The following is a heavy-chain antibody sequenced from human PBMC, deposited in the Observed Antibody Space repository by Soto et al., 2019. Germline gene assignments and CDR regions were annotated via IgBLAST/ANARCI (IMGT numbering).Heavy chain of an antibody. CDR2: ISGSGGST. V-gene: IGHV3-23*01. Sequence: GGSLRLSCAASGFTFSSYAMSWVRQAPGKGLEWVSAISGSGGSTYYADSVKGRFTISRDNSKNTLYLQMNSLRAEDTAVYYCAKVWEWTPPKGGGFDYWGQGTLVTVSS. J-gene: IGHJ4*02. D-gene: IGHD3-16*01. CDR3: AKVWEWTPPKGGGFDY. CDR1: GFTFSSYA.